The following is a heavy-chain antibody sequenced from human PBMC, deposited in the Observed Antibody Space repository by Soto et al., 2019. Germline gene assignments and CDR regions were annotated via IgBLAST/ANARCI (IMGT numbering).Heavy chain of an antibody. D-gene: IGHD3-9*01. V-gene: IGHV1-18*01. J-gene: IGHJ6*02. Sequence: ASVKVSCKASGDTFPSYGISWVRQAPGQGLEWMGWISAYNGNTNYAQKLQGRVTMTTDTSTSPAYMELRSLRSDDTAVYYCARDYDILTGYYGPERTVYGMDLWGQGTTVTVSS. CDR2: ISAYNGNT. CDR1: GDTFPSYG. CDR3: ARDYDILTGYYGPERTVYGMDL.